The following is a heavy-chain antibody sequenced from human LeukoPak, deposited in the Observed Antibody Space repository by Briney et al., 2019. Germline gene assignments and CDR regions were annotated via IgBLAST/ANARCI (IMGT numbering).Heavy chain of an antibody. D-gene: IGHD1-26*01. CDR1: GFTFSSYA. J-gene: IGHJ4*02. CDR2: ISGSGGYT. V-gene: IGHV3-23*01. Sequence: AGGSLRLSCAASGFTFSSYAMSWVRQAPGKGLEWVSAISGSGGYTYYADSVKGRFTISRDNSKNTLYLQMNGLRAEDTAVYYCAKSGSYYYFDYWGQGTLVTVSS. CDR3: AKSGSYYYFDY.